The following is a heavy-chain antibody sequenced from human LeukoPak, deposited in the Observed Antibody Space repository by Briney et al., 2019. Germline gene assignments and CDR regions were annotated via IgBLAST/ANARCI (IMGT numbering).Heavy chain of an antibody. J-gene: IGHJ6*02. CDR3: ASLAPRLHMDV. Sequence: GGSLRLSCAASGFTFSSYNMNWVRQAPGKGLEWVSSISSSSSYIYYADSVKGRFTISRDNAKNSLYLQMNSLRAEDTAVYYCASLAPRLHMDVWGQGATVTVSS. CDR1: GFTFSSYN. V-gene: IGHV3-21*01. CDR2: ISSSSSYI. D-gene: IGHD6-25*01.